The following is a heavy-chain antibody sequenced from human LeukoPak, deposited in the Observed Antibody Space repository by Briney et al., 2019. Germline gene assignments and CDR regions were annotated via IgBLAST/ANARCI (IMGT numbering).Heavy chain of an antibody. CDR3: ARDHGPHFDWFVDAFDI. J-gene: IGHJ3*02. CDR1: GFTFSSYE. D-gene: IGHD3-9*01. Sequence: GGSLRLSCAASGFTFSSYEMNWVRQAPGKGLEWVSSISSSSSYIYYADSVKGRFTISRDNAKNSLYLQMNSLRAEDTAVYYCARDHGPHFDWFVDAFDIWGQGTMVTVSS. V-gene: IGHV3-21*01. CDR2: ISSSSSYI.